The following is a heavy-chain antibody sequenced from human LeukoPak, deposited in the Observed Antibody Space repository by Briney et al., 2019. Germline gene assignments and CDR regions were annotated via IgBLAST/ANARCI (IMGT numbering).Heavy chain of an antibody. J-gene: IGHJ4*02. V-gene: IGHV3-74*01. CDR2: INGDGSRT. CDR3: VKDLSTSWYYFDY. Sequence: GGSLRLSCAASGFTFSTYWMHWVRQAPGTGLVWVSRINGDGSRTTYADSVEGRFTISRDNAKNTLYLQMNSLRAEDTAVYYCVKDLSTSWYYFDYWGQGSQVTVSS. CDR1: GFTFSTYW. D-gene: IGHD2-2*01.